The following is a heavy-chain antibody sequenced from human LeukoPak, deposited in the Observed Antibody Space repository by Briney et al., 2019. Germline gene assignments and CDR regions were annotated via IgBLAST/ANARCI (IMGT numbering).Heavy chain of an antibody. CDR1: GYTFTGYY. CDR2: INPNSGGT. CDR3: ARGPPARQPLLYGTFDY. D-gene: IGHD2-2*02. J-gene: IGHJ4*02. Sequence: ASVKVSCKSSGYTFTGYYMRWVRQAPGQGLEWMGWINPNSGGTNYAQKFQGRVTMTRDTSISTAYMELSRLRSDDTAVYYCARGPPARQPLLYGTFDYWGQGTLVTVSS. V-gene: IGHV1-2*02.